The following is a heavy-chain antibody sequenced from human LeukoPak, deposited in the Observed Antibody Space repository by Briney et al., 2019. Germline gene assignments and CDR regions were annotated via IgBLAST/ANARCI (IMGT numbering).Heavy chain of an antibody. CDR3: ARSTSIGPFDY. D-gene: IGHD2/OR15-2a*01. CDR1: GGTFSSYA. Sequence: ASVKVSCKASGGTFSSYAISWVRQAPGQGLEWMGWINPNSGGTNYAQKFQGWVTMTRDTSISTAYMELSRLRSDDTAVYYCARSTSIGPFDYWGQGTLVTVSS. CDR2: INPNSGGT. J-gene: IGHJ4*02. V-gene: IGHV1-2*04.